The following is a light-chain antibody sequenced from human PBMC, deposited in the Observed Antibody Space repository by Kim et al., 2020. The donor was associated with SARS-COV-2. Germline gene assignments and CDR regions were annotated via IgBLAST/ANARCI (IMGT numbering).Light chain of an antibody. J-gene: IGLJ3*02. Sequence: PGHSITISCTGTSSDVGGYNFVSWYQQHPGKAPKLMIYDVSNRPSGVSTRFSGSKSGNTASLTISGLQAEDEADYYCNSYTTSTWVFGGGTQLTVL. CDR2: DVS. CDR1: SSDVGGYNF. V-gene: IGLV2-14*03. CDR3: NSYTTSTWV.